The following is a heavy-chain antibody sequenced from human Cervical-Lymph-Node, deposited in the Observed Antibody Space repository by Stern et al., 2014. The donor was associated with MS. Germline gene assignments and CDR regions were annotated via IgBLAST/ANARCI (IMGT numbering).Heavy chain of an antibody. CDR1: GGTFSTHA. D-gene: IGHD5-24*01. Sequence: QVQLVQSGAEVRKPGSSVRVSCKASGGTFSTHAFSWVRQAPGQGLEWLGGVIPIFGTSHYAQNFQGRLTIFADESTSTAYMELTSLTSEDTAVYYCATDGEMTTIGLQYWGQGALVTVSS. J-gene: IGHJ4*02. CDR2: VIPIFGTS. CDR3: ATDGEMTTIGLQY. V-gene: IGHV1-69*01.